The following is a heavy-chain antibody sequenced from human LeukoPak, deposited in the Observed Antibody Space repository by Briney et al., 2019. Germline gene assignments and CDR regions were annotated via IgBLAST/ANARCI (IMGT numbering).Heavy chain of an antibody. J-gene: IGHJ5*02. CDR1: GGAISSGGYY. CDR3: ARTPTYCGGDCYYFDP. V-gene: IGHV4-31*03. Sequence: PSETLSLTCTVSGGAISSGGYYWSWIRQLPGKGLEWIGYIYYSGNTYYNPSLKSRITISEDTSQNPFSLKLSSVTAADTAMYFCARTPTYCGGDCYYFDPWGQGTLVTVSS. D-gene: IGHD2-21*02. CDR2: IYYSGNT.